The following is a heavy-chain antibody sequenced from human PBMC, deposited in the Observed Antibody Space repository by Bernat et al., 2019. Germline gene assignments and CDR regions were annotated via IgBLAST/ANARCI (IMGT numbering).Heavy chain of an antibody. CDR2: IWYDGSNK. CDR3: ARDSSGSSSSFDF. V-gene: IGHV3-33*01. CDR1: GFTFSSYC. D-gene: IGHD3-22*01. J-gene: IGHJ4*02. Sequence: QVQLVESGGGVVQPGRSLRLSCAASGFTFSSYCMHWVRQAPGKGLEWVAVIWYDGSNKYYADSVKGRFTISRDNSKNTLDLQMNSLRAEDTAVYYCARDSSGSSSSFDFWGQGTLVTVSS.